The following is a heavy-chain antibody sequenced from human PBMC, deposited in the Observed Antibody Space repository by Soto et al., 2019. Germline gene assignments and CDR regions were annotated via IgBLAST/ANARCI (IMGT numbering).Heavy chain of an antibody. Sequence: QVQLVQSGAEVKKPGSSVKVSCKASGGTFSSYAISWVRQAPGQGLEWMGGIIPIFGTANYAQKFQGRVTITADESTSTAYMELSSLRSEDTAVYYCAEGQLERRPPYYYYYDMDVWGQGTTVTVSS. V-gene: IGHV1-69*12. J-gene: IGHJ6*02. D-gene: IGHD1-1*01. CDR3: AEGQLERRPPYYYYYDMDV. CDR1: GGTFSSYA. CDR2: IIPIFGTA.